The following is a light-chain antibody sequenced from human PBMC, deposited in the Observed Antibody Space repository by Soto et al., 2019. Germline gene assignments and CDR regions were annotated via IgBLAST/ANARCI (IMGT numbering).Light chain of an antibody. J-gene: IGKJ2*01. CDR1: QGISSY. V-gene: IGKV1-9*01. Sequence: DIQLTQSPSFLSASVGDRVTITCRASQGISSYLAWYQQKPGKAPKLLIYAASTLQSGVPSRFSGSGSGTELTLTISSLQPEEFATYYCQQLNSYPHTFGQGTKLEIK. CDR2: AAS. CDR3: QQLNSYPHT.